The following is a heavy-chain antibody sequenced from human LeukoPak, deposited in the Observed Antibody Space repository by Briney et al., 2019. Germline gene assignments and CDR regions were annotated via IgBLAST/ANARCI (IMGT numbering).Heavy chain of an antibody. J-gene: IGHJ6*02. D-gene: IGHD7-27*01. Sequence: SETLSLTCNVSGGSISSYYWGWIRQPPGKGLEWIGSIYYSGSTYYNPSLKSRVTISVDTSKNQFSLKLSSVTAADTAVYYCARFLGYYYYGMDVWGQGTTVTVSS. CDR2: IYYSGST. V-gene: IGHV4-39*01. CDR3: ARFLGYYYYGMDV. CDR1: GGSISSYY.